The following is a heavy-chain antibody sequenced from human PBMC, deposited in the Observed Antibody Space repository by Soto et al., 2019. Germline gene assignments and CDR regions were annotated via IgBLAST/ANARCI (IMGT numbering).Heavy chain of an antibody. J-gene: IGHJ5*02. Sequence: ASVKVSCKASGYTFTSYDINWVRQATGQGLEWMGWMNPNSGNTGYAQKFQGRVTMTRNTSISTAYMELSSLRSEDTAVYYCARGAVVAAIRNNWFDPWGQGTLVTVSS. D-gene: IGHD2-15*01. CDR1: GYTFTSYD. V-gene: IGHV1-8*01. CDR3: ARGAVVAAIRNNWFDP. CDR2: MNPNSGNT.